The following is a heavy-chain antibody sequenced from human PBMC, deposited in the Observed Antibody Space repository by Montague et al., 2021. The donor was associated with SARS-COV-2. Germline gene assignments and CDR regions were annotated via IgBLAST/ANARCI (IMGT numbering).Heavy chain of an antibody. CDR2: IYYSGST. J-gene: IGHJ3*02. V-gene: IGHV4-59*01. D-gene: IGHD3-22*01. CDR3: ARGGYYDYAFDI. Sequence: SETLSLTCTVSGGSISSYYWSWIRHPPGKGLEWIGYIYYSGSTNYNPSLKSRVTISVDTSKNKFSLKLSSVTAADTAVYYCARGGYYDYAFDIWGQGTMVTVSS. CDR1: GGSISSYY.